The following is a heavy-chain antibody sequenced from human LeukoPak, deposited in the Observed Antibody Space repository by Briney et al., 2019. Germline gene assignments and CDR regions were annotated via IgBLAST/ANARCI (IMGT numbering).Heavy chain of an antibody. D-gene: IGHD6-6*01. CDR2: INNTGGT. CDR3: AESTAPRRLFDY. Sequence: SETLSLTCTVYGGSFSGYYWSWIRQAPGKGLEWIGEINNTGGTNYNASLKSRVTISADTSKNQFSLRLNSVTAADTAVYYCAESTAPRRLFDYWGQGTLVTASS. V-gene: IGHV4-34*01. J-gene: IGHJ4*02. CDR1: GGSFSGYY.